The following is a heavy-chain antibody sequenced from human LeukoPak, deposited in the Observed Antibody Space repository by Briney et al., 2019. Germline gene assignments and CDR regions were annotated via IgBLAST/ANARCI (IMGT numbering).Heavy chain of an antibody. CDR1: GFTFSSYG. D-gene: IGHD6-19*01. Sequence: GGSLRLSCAASGFTFSSYGMHWVRQAPGKGLEWVAFIRYDGSNKYYADSVKGRFTISRDNSKNTLYLQMNSLRAEDTAVYYCARDSYSSGWYEGYWGQGTLVTVSS. CDR3: ARDSYSSGWYEGY. CDR2: IRYDGSNK. V-gene: IGHV3-30*02. J-gene: IGHJ4*02.